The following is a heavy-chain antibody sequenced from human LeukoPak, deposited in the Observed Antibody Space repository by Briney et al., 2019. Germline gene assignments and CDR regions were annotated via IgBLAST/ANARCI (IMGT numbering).Heavy chain of an antibody. Sequence: GASVKVSCKASGYTFTSYGISWVRQAPGQGLEWMGWISAYNGNTNYAQKLQGRVTMTTDTSTSTAYMELRSLRSDDTAVYYCARDGRWLQFRGYFDYWGQGTLVTVSS. CDR3: ARDGRWLQFRGYFDY. CDR2: ISAYNGNT. V-gene: IGHV1-18*01. J-gene: IGHJ4*02. CDR1: GYTFTSYG. D-gene: IGHD5-24*01.